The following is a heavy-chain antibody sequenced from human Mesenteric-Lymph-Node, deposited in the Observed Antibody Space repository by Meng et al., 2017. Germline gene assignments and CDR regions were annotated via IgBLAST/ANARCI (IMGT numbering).Heavy chain of an antibody. Sequence: ESLKISCTVSGGSISSSSYYWGWIRQPPGKGLEWIGSIYYSGSTYYNPSLKSRVTISVDTSKNQFSLKLSSVTAADTAVYYCARAGYCSSTSCYAPGGIDYWGQGTLVTVSS. J-gene: IGHJ4*02. D-gene: IGHD2-2*01. V-gene: IGHV4-39*07. CDR1: GGSISSSSYY. CDR2: IYYSGST. CDR3: ARAGYCSSTSCYAPGGIDY.